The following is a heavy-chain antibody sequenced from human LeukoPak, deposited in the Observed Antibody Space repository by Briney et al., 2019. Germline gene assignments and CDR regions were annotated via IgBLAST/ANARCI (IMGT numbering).Heavy chain of an antibody. D-gene: IGHD3-10*02. J-gene: IGHJ4*02. V-gene: IGHV4-59*01. CDR2: IYYSGST. CDR1: GGSISSYY. Sequence: SETLSLTCTVSGGSISSYYWSWIRQPPGKGLEWIGYIYYSGSTNYNPSLKSRVTISVDTSKNQFSLRLSSVTAADTAVYYCARVVRGSGFDYWGQGTLVTVSS. CDR3: ARVVRGSGFDY.